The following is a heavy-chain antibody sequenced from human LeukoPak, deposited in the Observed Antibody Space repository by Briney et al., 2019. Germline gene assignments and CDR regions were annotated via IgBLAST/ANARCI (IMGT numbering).Heavy chain of an antibody. CDR2: ISSSSSYI. V-gene: IGHV3-21*01. Sequence: GGSLRLSCAASGFSFSSYTMNWVRQAPGKGLEWVSSISSSSSYIYHADSVKGRFTISRDTAKNSLYLQLNSLRAEDTAVYYCAELGITMIGGVWGKGTTVTISS. CDR1: GFSFSSYT. CDR3: AELGITMIGGV. D-gene: IGHD3-10*02. J-gene: IGHJ6*04.